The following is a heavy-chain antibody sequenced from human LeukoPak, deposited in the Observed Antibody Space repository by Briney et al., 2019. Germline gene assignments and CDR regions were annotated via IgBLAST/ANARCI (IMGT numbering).Heavy chain of an antibody. D-gene: IGHD6-19*01. Sequence: ASVKVSCKASGGTFISYAISWVRQAPGQGLEWMGGIIPIFGTANYAQKFQGRVTITADESTSTAYMELSSLRSEDTAVYYCARAYGAVAGPGEYPFDYWGQGTLVTVSS. V-gene: IGHV1-69*13. CDR3: ARAYGAVAGPGEYPFDY. J-gene: IGHJ4*02. CDR2: IIPIFGTA. CDR1: GGTFISYA.